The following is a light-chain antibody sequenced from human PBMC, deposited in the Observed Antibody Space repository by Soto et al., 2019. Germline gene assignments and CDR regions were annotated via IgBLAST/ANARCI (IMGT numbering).Light chain of an antibody. CDR2: GAS. Sequence: EIVLTQSPGTLSLSPGERATLSCRASQSVSSNYLAWYQQKPGQSPRLLIYGASSRATGIPDRFSGSGSGTDFTLTISRLEPEDFAVYYCQQYGSSPPTTFGQGTKVEIQ. V-gene: IGKV3-20*01. J-gene: IGKJ1*01. CDR1: QSVSSNY. CDR3: QQYGSSPPTT.